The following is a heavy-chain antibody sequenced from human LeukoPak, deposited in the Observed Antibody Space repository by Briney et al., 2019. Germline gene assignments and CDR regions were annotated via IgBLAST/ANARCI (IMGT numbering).Heavy chain of an antibody. CDR2: IYYSGST. CDR3: ARDSPDSGYPFDY. J-gene: IGHJ4*02. Sequence: PSETLSLTCTVSGGSISSGDYYWSWIRQPPGKGLEWLGYIYYSGSTYYNPSLKSRVTISVDTSKNQFSLKLSSVTAADTAVYYCARDSPDSGYPFDYWGQGILVTVSS. V-gene: IGHV4-30-4*01. D-gene: IGHD3-22*01. CDR1: GGSISSGDYY.